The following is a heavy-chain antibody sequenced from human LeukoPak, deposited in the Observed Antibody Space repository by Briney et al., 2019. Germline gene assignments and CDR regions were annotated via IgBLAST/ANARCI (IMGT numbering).Heavy chain of an antibody. J-gene: IGHJ4*02. V-gene: IGHV3-23*01. D-gene: IGHD6-13*01. Sequence: PGGSLRLSCAASGFTLSSYAMSWVRQAPGKGLEWVSAISGSGGSTYYADSVKGRFTISRDNSKNTLYLQMNSLRAEDRAVYYCAKDPVVAAAGPWYFDYWGQGTLVTVSS. CDR1: GFTLSSYA. CDR2: ISGSGGST. CDR3: AKDPVVAAAGPWYFDY.